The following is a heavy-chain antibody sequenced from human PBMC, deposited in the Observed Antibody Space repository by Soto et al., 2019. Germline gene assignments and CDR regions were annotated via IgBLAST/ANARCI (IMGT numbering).Heavy chain of an antibody. D-gene: IGHD1-20*01. Sequence: XVSLQLSCAASGFSFTTYWMSGVRQAPGKGLEWVANIRQDGSVKYYVDSVKGRFTISRDNAKNSLSLQMNSLRAEDTAVYYCARWGDITGTTLAFDYWGQGTLVTVS. V-gene: IGHV3-7*03. CDR2: IRQDGSVK. J-gene: IGHJ4*02. CDR3: ARWGDITGTTLAFDY. CDR1: GFSFTTYW.